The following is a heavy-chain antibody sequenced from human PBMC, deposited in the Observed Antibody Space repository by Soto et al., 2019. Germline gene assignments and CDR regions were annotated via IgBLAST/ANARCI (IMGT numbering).Heavy chain of an antibody. Sequence: KPSETLSLTCAVYGGSFSGYYWSWIRQPPGKGLEWIGEINHSGSTNYNPSLKSRVTISVDTSKNQFSLKLSSVTAADTAVYYCARVPLLGYSSSWYQFHYYYYGMDVWGQGTTVTVSS. V-gene: IGHV4-34*01. CDR1: GGSFSGYY. D-gene: IGHD6-13*01. CDR3: ARVPLLGYSSSWYQFHYYYYGMDV. J-gene: IGHJ6*02. CDR2: INHSGST.